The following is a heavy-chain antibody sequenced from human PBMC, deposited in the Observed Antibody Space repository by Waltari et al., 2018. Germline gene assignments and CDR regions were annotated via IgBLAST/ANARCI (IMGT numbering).Heavy chain of an antibody. Sequence: QVQLQESGPGLVKPSQTLSLPCTVPGGSISRGGYYWSWLRQHPGKGLEWIGYIYYSGSTYYNPSLKSLVTISVDTSKNQFSLKLSSVTAADTAVYYCARDRRFGESEWYFDLWGRGTLVTVSS. J-gene: IGHJ2*01. CDR3: ARDRRFGESEWYFDL. D-gene: IGHD3-10*01. CDR2: IYYSGST. CDR1: GGSISRGGYY. V-gene: IGHV4-31*01.